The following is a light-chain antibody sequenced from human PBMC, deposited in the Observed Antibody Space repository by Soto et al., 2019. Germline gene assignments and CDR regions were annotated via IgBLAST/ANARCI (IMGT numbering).Light chain of an antibody. CDR2: AAS. J-gene: IGKJ4*01. V-gene: IGKV1-39*01. CDR3: QHSYSTPLT. Sequence: DIQMTQSPSSLSASVGDRVTITCRASQSISSNLNWYQQKPGKAPKLLIYAASSLQSGVPSRFSGGGSGTDFTLTISSLQPEDFATYSCQHSYSTPLTFGGGTKVEIK. CDR1: QSISSN.